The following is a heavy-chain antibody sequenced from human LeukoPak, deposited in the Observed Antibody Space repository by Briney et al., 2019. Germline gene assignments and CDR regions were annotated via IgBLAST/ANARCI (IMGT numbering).Heavy chain of an antibody. CDR1: GFTFSTYS. J-gene: IGHJ4*02. D-gene: IGHD6-6*01. CDR2: ISSSSSTI. V-gene: IGHV3-48*02. CDR3: AREYSSSSGKALDY. Sequence: GGSLRLSCAASGFTFSTYSMNWVRQAPGKGLEWVSYISSSSSTIYYADSVKGRFTISRDNAKNSLHLQMNTLRDEDTAVYYCAREYSSSSGKALDYWGQGTLVTVSS.